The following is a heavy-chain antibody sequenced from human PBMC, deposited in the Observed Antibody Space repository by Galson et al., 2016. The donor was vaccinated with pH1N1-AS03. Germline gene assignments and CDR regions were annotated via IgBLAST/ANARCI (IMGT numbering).Heavy chain of an antibody. J-gene: IGHJ4*02. CDR2: ISHSGNT. CDR3: ARFSGSYQFDY. D-gene: IGHD1-26*01. Sequence: LSLTCAVSGYSISSGFHWAWVRQPPSKGLEWIGTISHSGNTYYNPSLKSRATMSVDTSKNQFSLKLSSVTAADAAVYYCARFSGSYQFDYWGQGTLVTVSS. CDR1: GYSISSGFH. V-gene: IGHV4-38-2*01.